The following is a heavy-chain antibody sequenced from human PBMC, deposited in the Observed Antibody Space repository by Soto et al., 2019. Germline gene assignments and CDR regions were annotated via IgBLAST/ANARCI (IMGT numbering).Heavy chain of an antibody. Sequence: DVQLLESGGGLVQPGGSLRLSCAASGFTFSSYGMSWVRQAPGRGLEWVSTMSGSGGGTYYADSVEGRFTISRDTSKSTLYLQMNSLRAGDTAQYFCAKGKGRQLHYCYNGWTSGAKGLRSPSP. CDR1: GFTFSSYG. J-gene: IGHJ6*02. V-gene: IGHV3-23*01. CDR2: MSGSGGGT. D-gene: IGHD5-18*01. CDR3: AKGKGRQLHYCYNGWTS.